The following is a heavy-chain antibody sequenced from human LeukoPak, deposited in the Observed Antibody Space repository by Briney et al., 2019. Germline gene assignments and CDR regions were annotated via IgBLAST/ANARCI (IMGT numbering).Heavy chain of an antibody. CDR3: ARDPYSGTYSDYYYYYMDV. V-gene: IGHV3-30*03. D-gene: IGHD1-26*01. J-gene: IGHJ6*03. CDR1: GFTFSNYG. Sequence: PGGSLRLSCSASGFTFSNYGMNWVRQAPGKGLEWVAVISFDGSNKYYANSVKGRFTISRDNAKNSLYLQLNSLRAEDTAVYYCARDPYSGTYSDYYYYYMDVWGNGTTVTVSS. CDR2: ISFDGSNK.